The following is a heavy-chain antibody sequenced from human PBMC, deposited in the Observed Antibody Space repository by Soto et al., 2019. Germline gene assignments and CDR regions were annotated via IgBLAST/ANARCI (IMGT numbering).Heavy chain of an antibody. CDR3: TRTNGDFAWMDH. D-gene: IGHD2-8*01. V-gene: IGHV4-4*02. Sequence: SETLSLTCAVSGDSISSSNWWTWVRQPPGKGLEWIGDIYHSGTTNYNPSLKSRVTISVDKSKNQFSLKLSSVTAADTAVYYCTRTNGDFAWMDHWGQGTLVTVSS. CDR2: IYHSGTT. CDR1: GDSISSSNW. J-gene: IGHJ4*02.